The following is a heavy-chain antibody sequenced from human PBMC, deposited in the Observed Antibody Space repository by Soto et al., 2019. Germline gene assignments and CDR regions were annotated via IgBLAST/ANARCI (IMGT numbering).Heavy chain of an antibody. CDR3: ARDDYDSSSAC. CDR2: IIPILGIA. CDR1: GGTFSSYA. V-gene: IGHV1-69*04. J-gene: IGHJ1*01. D-gene: IGHD3-22*01. Sequence: SVKVSCKASGGTFSSYAISWVRQAPGQGLEWMGRIIPILGIANYAQKFQGRVTITADKSTSTAYMELSSLRSEDTAVYYCARDDYDSSSACWGQGTLVTVSS.